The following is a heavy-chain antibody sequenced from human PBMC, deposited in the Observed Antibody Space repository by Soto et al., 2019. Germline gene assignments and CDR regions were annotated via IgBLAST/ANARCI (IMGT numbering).Heavy chain of an antibody. CDR3: ARAEWICIVIVPAAPPDY. Sequence: QVQLVESGGGVVQPGRSLRLSCAASGFSFSSYAMHWVRQPPGKGLEWVAVISYDVSNKYYTDSVKGRFTIARDNSKNTLYLQMNSLRAEDTAIFYCARAEWICIVIVPAAPPDYWGHGTLVTVSS. V-gene: IGHV3-30-3*01. J-gene: IGHJ4*01. CDR1: GFSFSSYA. D-gene: IGHD2-2*01. CDR2: ISYDVSNK.